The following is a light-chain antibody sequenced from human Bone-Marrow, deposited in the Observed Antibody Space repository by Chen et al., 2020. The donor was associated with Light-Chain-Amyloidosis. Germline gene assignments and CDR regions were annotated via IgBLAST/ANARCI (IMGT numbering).Light chain of an antibody. Sequence: EIVLTQSPGTLSLSPGDIATLSCRASQSVSSGFLAWYQQIPGQAPRLLIHSASSRATGTPDRFRGSGYGTDFILSITRLEPEDFAVYYCQQYGSSPYTLGQGTKLEMK. CDR1: QSVSSGF. J-gene: IGKJ2*01. V-gene: IGKV3-20*01. CDR3: QQYGSSPYT. CDR2: SAS.